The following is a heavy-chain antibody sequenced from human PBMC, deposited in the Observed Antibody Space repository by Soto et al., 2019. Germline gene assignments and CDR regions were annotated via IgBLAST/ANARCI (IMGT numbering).Heavy chain of an antibody. CDR3: ARGRSERIGARETPFY. CDR1: GYTSTSYD. Sequence: ASVKVCCKASGYTSTSYDINWARQATGQGLEWMGWMNPNSGNTGYAQKFQGRVTMTRNTSISTAYMELSSLRSEDTAVYYCARGRSERIGARETPFYWGQGTLVTVSS. J-gene: IGHJ4*02. D-gene: IGHD6-6*01. V-gene: IGHV1-8*01. CDR2: MNPNSGNT.